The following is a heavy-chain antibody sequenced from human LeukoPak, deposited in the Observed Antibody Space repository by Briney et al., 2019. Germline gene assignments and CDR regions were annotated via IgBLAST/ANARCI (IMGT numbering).Heavy chain of an antibody. D-gene: IGHD3-22*01. CDR2: ISYSGST. CDR3: ARVYDSSAYYGYYFDY. V-gene: IGHV4-30-4*01. Sequence: SETLSLTCTVSGGSISSGDCYWSWIRQPPGKGLEWTGYISYSGSTYYIPSLKSRVALSVDTSKSQFSLKLSSVTAADTAVYYCARVYDSSAYYGYYFDYWGQGTLVTVSS. J-gene: IGHJ4*02. CDR1: GGSISSGDCY.